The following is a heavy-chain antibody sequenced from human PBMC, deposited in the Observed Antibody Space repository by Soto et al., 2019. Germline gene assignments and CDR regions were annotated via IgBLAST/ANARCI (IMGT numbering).Heavy chain of an antibody. CDR1: GGSISSRSYY. J-gene: IGHJ6*02. CDR2: IYYTGNT. Sequence: QLQLQESGPGLVKPSETLSLACTVFGGSISSRSYYWGWIRQPPGKGLEWIGSIYYTGNTYYHPSLKSRVTISVDTSKNQFFLRLSSVTAADTAVYYCASLEEDSSGSYNEYNGLDVWGQGTTVTVSS. CDR3: ASLEEDSSGSYNEYNGLDV. D-gene: IGHD3-22*01. V-gene: IGHV4-39*01.